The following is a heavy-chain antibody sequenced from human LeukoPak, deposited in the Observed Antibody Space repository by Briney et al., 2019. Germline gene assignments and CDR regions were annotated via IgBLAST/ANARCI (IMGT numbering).Heavy chain of an antibody. Sequence: GGSLRLSCAASGFTFRSYGMHWVRQAPGKGLEWVAVIWYDGSNKYYADSVKGRFAISRDNSENTLYLQMNSLRAEDTALYYCASDGIAVDRGIGYFDYWGQGTLVTVSS. CDR1: GFTFRSYG. V-gene: IGHV3-33*01. D-gene: IGHD6-13*01. CDR3: ASDGIAVDRGIGYFDY. J-gene: IGHJ4*02. CDR2: IWYDGSNK.